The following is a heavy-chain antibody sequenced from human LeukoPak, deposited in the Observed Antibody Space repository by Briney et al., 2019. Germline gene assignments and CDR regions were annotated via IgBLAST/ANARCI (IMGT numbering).Heavy chain of an antibody. CDR3: ARAHAEWPRGRSFDY. J-gene: IGHJ4*02. Sequence: SVKVSCKASGGTFSSYAISWVRQAPGQGLEWMGRIIPILGIANNAQKFQGRVTITADKSTSTAYMELSSLRSEDTAVYYCARAHAEWPRGRSFDYWGQGTLVTVSS. D-gene: IGHD5-12*01. V-gene: IGHV1-69*04. CDR2: IIPILGIA. CDR1: GGTFSSYA.